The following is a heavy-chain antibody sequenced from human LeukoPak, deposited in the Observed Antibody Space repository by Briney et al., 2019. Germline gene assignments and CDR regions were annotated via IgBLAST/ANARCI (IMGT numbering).Heavy chain of an antibody. V-gene: IGHV1-8*01. CDR1: GYTFTSYD. CDR2: MNPNSGNT. CDR3: ARENPPYSSDSYDAFDI. J-gene: IGHJ3*02. D-gene: IGHD6-19*01. Sequence: ASVKVSCKASGYTFTSYDINWVRQATGQGLEWMGWMNPNSGNTGYAQKFQGRVTMTRNTSISTAYMELSSLRSEDTAVYYCARENPPYSSDSYDAFDIWGQGTMVTVSS.